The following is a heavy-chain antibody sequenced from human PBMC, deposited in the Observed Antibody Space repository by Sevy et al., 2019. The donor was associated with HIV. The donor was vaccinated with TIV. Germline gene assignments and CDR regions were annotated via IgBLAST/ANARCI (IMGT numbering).Heavy chain of an antibody. D-gene: IGHD2-2*01. J-gene: IGHJ4*02. Sequence: ASVKVSCKAAGYTFTSYDFTWVRQAPGQGREWMGWINTNNANTNYAQKFQGRVTLTTDTTTSTGYMDLKSLSSDDTAVDYCARGSSTRSFHHWGQGTLVTVSS. CDR1: GYTFTSYD. CDR3: ARGSSTRSFHH. CDR2: INTNNANT. V-gene: IGHV1-18*01.